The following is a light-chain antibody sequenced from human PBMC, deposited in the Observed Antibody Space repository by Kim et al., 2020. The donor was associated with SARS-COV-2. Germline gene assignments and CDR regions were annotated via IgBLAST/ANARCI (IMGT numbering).Light chain of an antibody. J-gene: IGKJ4*02. Sequence: EIVLTQSPATLSLSPGERATLSCRASQSVRTYLAWYQQKPGQDPRLLMYDASNRATGIPARFSGSGSGTDFTLTISSLEPEDFAVYYCQQRSNWPLTFGGGTKVDIK. CDR3: QQRSNWPLT. V-gene: IGKV3-11*01. CDR1: QSVRTY. CDR2: DAS.